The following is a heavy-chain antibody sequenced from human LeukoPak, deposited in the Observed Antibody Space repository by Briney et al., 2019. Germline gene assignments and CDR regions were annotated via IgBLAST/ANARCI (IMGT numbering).Heavy chain of an antibody. CDR2: IYPGDSDT. CDR1: GYSFTSYW. CDR3: ARQKLTMVRGVIITPIDY. Sequence: GESLKISCKGSGYSFTSYWIGWVRQMPGKGLEWMGIIYPGDSDTRYSPSFQGQVTISADKSISTAHLQWSSLKASDTAMYYCARQKLTMVRGVIITPIDYWGQGTLVTVSS. D-gene: IGHD3-10*01. J-gene: IGHJ4*02. V-gene: IGHV5-51*01.